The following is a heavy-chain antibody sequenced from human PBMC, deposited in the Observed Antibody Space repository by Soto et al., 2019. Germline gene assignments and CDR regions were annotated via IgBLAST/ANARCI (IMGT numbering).Heavy chain of an antibody. V-gene: IGHV1-46*01. J-gene: IGHJ4*02. CDR3: TRADAYGDYDY. CDR2: INPTDGRA. D-gene: IGHD4-17*01. Sequence: QVQLVQSGAEVEKPGASVKLSCKAFGYTFINYYMHWVRQAPGQGLECMGLINPTDGRATYAQKFHGRVTITRDTSTSTVYMELSSLRSEDTAVYYFTRADAYGDYDYWGQGTLVTVSS. CDR1: GYTFINYY.